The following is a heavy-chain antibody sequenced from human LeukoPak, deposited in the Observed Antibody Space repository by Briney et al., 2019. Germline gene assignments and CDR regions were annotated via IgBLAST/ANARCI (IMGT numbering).Heavy chain of an antibody. CDR1: GFTFSSYA. J-gene: IGHJ6*03. D-gene: IGHD5-18*01. V-gene: IGHV3-7*01. Sequence: GGSLRLSCAASGFTFSSYAMSWVRQAPGKGLEWVANIKPDGNEKYYVDSVKGRFTISRDNAENSLYLQMNSLRAEDTAVYYCTRGGAARNYYYVDVWGKGTTVTVSS. CDR3: TRGGAARNYYYVDV. CDR2: IKPDGNEK.